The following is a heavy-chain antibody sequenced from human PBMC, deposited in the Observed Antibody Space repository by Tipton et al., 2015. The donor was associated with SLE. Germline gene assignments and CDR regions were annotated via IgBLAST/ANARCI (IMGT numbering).Heavy chain of an antibody. Sequence: LRLSCTVSSGSISSYYWSWIRQPPGKGLEWIGYIYYSGSTNYNPSLKSRVTISVDTSKNQFSLKLSSVTAADTAVYYCAREVDAFDIWGQGTMVTVSS. J-gene: IGHJ3*02. V-gene: IGHV4-59*01. CDR1: SGSISSYY. CDR3: AREVDAFDI. CDR2: IYYSGST.